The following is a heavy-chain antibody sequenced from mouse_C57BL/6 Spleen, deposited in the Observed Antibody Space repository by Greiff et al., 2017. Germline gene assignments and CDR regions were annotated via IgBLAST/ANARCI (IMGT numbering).Heavy chain of an antibody. J-gene: IGHJ4*01. CDR1: GYTFTSYW. CDR2: IDPSDSET. CDR3: ARDYYGSSYYAMDY. V-gene: IGHV1-52*01. Sequence: VQLQQPGAELVRPGSSVKLSCKASGYTFTSYWMHWVKQRPIQGLEWIGNIDPSDSETHYNQKFKDKATLTVDKSSSTAYMQRSSLTSEDSAVYYCARDYYGSSYYAMDYWGQGTSVTVSS. D-gene: IGHD1-1*01.